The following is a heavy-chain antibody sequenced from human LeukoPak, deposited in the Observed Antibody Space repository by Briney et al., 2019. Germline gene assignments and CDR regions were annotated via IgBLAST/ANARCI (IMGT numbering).Heavy chain of an antibody. D-gene: IGHD1-26*01. CDR3: ARDARELDAFDI. J-gene: IGHJ3*02. CDR2: IYYSGST. CDR1: GGSISSSSYY. V-gene: IGHV4-39*02. Sequence: PSETLSLTCTVSGGSISSSSYYWGWIRQPPGKGLEWIGSIYYSGSTYYNPSLKSRVTISVDTSKNQFSLKLSSVTAADTAVYYCARDARELDAFDIWGQGTMVTVSS.